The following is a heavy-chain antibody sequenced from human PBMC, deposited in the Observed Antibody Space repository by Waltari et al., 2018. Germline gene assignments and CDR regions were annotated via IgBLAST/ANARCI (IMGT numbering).Heavy chain of an antibody. V-gene: IGHV3-48*01. CDR1: GFTFSSYS. Sequence: EVQLVESGGGLVQPGGSLRLSCAASGFTFSSYSMNWVRQAPGKGLEWVSYISSSSSTIYYADSVKGRFTISRDNAKNSLYLQMNSLRAEDTAVYYCARDMGVPTMVRGVISGPGPLDYWGQGTLVTVSS. CDR2: ISSSSSTI. J-gene: IGHJ4*02. D-gene: IGHD3-10*01. CDR3: ARDMGVPTMVRGVISGPGPLDY.